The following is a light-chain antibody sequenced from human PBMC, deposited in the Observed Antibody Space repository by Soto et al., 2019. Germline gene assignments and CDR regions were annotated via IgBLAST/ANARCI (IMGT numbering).Light chain of an antibody. CDR2: GAS. J-gene: IGKJ5*01. V-gene: IGKV3-11*01. Sequence: EIVLTQSPATLSLSPGERANLSCRASQSVSSYLAWYQQKPGQAPRLLIYGASTRATGIPAGFSGSRSGTDFTLTISSLEPEDFAVYYCQQRSNWPTFGQGTRLEIK. CDR3: QQRSNWPT. CDR1: QSVSSY.